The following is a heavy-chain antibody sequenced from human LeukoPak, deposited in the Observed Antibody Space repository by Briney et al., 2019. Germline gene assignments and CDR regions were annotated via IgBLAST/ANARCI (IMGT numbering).Heavy chain of an antibody. CDR2: IDSGSNNI. CDR3: ARDGVRDGLYFDY. V-gene: IGHV3-48*04. Sequence: GGSLRLSCAASGFTFSTYSMNWVRQAPGKGLEWVSGIDSGSNNIHYADSVKGRFTISRDNAKNSLYLQMNSLRAEDTAVYYCARDGVRDGLYFDYWGQGTLVTVSS. J-gene: IGHJ4*02. CDR1: GFTFSTYS. D-gene: IGHD5-24*01.